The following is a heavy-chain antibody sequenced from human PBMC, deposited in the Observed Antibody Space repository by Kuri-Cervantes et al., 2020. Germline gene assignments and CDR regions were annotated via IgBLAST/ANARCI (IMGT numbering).Heavy chain of an antibody. CDR3: ARSPFPNRRKWELPCRWFDP. V-gene: IGHV4-59*08. J-gene: IGHJ5*02. CDR2: IYYSGST. CDR1: GGSISSYY. D-gene: IGHD1-26*01. Sequence: GSLRLSCTVSGGSISSYYWSWIRQPPGKGLEWIGYIYYSGSTNYNPSLKSQVTISVDTSKNQFSLKLSSVTAADTAVYYCARSPFPNRRKWELPCRWFDPWGQGTLVTVSS.